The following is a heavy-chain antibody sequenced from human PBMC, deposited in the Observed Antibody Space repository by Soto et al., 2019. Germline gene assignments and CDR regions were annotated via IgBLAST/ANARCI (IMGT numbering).Heavy chain of an antibody. J-gene: IGHJ5*02. D-gene: IGHD3-9*01. V-gene: IGHV1-18*01. CDR2: ISAYNGNT. CDR3: ARVGLRYFDWLLIGDWFDP. Sequence: ASVKVSCKASGYTFTSYGISWVRQAPGQGLEWMGWISAYNGNTNYAQKLQGRVTMTTDTSTSTAYMELRSLRSDDTAVYYCARVGLRYFDWLLIGDWFDPWGQGTLVTVSS. CDR1: GYTFTSYG.